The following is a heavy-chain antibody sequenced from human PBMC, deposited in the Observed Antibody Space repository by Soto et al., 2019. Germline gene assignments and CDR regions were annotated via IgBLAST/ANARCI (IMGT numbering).Heavy chain of an antibody. J-gene: IGHJ4*02. CDR1: GRTFSINADF. Sequence: PSETLSLTCTVSGRTFSINADFWYLAWIRQPPGKGLEWIGSIDNGGNTYYNPPLKSRVIISADTSKNQFSLSLNSVTAADTAVYYCVERSLLVAQTWGQGILVTVSS. D-gene: IGHD1-1*01. V-gene: IGHV4-39*01. CDR2: IDNGGNT. CDR3: VERSLLVAQT.